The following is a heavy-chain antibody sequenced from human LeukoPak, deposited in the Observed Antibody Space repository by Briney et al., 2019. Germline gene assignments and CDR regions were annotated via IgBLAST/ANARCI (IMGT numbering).Heavy chain of an antibody. J-gene: IGHJ4*02. CDR1: GGSSSSYY. Sequence: KPSETLSLTCTVSGGSSSSYYWSWLRQPPGQGLEWIAYLSNIESINYNPSLKSRVTISLDTSKNQFSLKLSSVTAADTAVYYCAGHHPRNTVDFWGQGTLVTVSS. V-gene: IGHV4-59*08. D-gene: IGHD2/OR15-2a*01. CDR3: AGHHPRNTVDF. CDR2: LSNIESI.